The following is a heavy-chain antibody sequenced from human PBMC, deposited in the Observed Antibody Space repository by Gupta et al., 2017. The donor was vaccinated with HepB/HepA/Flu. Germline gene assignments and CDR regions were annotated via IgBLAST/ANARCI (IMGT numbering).Heavy chain of an antibody. J-gene: IGHJ5*02. CDR1: GFTFSSFG. D-gene: IGHD3-22*01. CDR2: IWYDGGNT. CDR3: XRDSTFYYDYRGSNRLDP. Sequence: QVQLVESGGGVVQPGRSLRLSCAASGFTFSSFGMHWVRQAPGKGLEWVALIWYDGGNTYYADSVKGRFTISRENSQNTLYLQMSSLRVXDXAVYYCXRDSTFYYDYRGSNRLDPWGQGTLVTVSS. V-gene: IGHV3-33*01.